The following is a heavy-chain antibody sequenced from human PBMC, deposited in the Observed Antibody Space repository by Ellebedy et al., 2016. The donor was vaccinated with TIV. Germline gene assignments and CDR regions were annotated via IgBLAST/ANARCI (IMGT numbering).Heavy chain of an antibody. CDR2: ISRSSRNI. V-gene: IGHV3-48*02. D-gene: IGHD1-26*01. J-gene: IGHJ4*02. CDR3: AREVVGGNYSLFDY. Sequence: PGGSLRLSCAVSGFTFSDYAMNRVRQAPGQGLEWISYISRSSRNIYHADSVKGRFTISRDNAKNSLYLQMNSLRDEDTAVYYCAREVVGGNYSLFDYWGQGNLVTVTS. CDR1: GFTFSDYA.